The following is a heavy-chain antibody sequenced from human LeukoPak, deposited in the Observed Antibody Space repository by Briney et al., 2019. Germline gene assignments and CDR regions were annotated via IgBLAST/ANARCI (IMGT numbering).Heavy chain of an antibody. CDR1: GYTFTSYY. CDR2: INPSGGST. D-gene: IGHD6-13*01. CDR3: AREVVTWAAAGMGGYFDY. Sequence: GASVKVSCKASGYTFTSYYMHWVRQAPGQGLEWMGIINPSGGSTSYAQKFQGRVTMTRDTSISTAYMELSRLRSDDTAVYYCAREVVTWAAAGMGGYFDYWGQGTLVTVSS. V-gene: IGHV1-46*01. J-gene: IGHJ4*02.